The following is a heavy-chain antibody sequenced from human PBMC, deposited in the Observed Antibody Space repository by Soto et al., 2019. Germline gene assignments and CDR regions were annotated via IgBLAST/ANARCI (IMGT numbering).Heavy chain of an antibody. V-gene: IGHV4-34*01. Sequence: QVQLQQWGAGLLKPSETLSLTCAVYGGYFSGYSWTWIRQPPGPGLEWIGEINHSGSTNYNPSLKSRVTISVDTSKNQFSLKLTSVTAADTAVYYCARDKITGLFDYWGQGTLVTVSS. CDR1: GGYFSGYS. CDR2: INHSGST. J-gene: IGHJ4*02. D-gene: IGHD2-8*02. CDR3: ARDKITGLFDY.